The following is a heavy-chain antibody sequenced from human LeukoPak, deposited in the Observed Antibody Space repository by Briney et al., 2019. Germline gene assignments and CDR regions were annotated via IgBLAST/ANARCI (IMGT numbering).Heavy chain of an antibody. D-gene: IGHD2-15*01. V-gene: IGHV3-11*01. CDR3: AKDVRGINWFDP. CDR1: GFTFSDYY. CDR2: VSQSGTTI. J-gene: IGHJ5*02. Sequence: GGSLRLSCTSSGFTFSDYYMSWIRRAPGKGLEWVSYVSQSGTTIYYTDSVKGRFTVSRDNGKNSLYLQMNSLRAEDTGMYFCAKDVRGINWFDPWGQGTLVTVSS.